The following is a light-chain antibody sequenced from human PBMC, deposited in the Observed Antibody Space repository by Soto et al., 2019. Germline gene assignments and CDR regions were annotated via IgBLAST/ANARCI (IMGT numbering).Light chain of an antibody. CDR3: QQYNNWPPCT. V-gene: IGKV3-15*01. CDR1: QSVSSN. CDR2: GAS. J-gene: IGKJ1*01. Sequence: EIVRTQSPATLSVSPGERATLSCRASQSVSSNFAWYQQKPGQAPRLLIYGASTRATGIPATFSSSRSGTEFTLTISSLQSEDFAVYYCQQYNNWPPCTFGQGTKVEIK.